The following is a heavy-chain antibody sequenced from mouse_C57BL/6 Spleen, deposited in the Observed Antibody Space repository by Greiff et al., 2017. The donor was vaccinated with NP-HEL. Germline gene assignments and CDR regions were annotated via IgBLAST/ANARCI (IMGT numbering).Heavy chain of an antibody. V-gene: IGHV2-5*01. J-gene: IGHJ4*01. CDR2: IWRGGST. D-gene: IGHD2-1*01. Sequence: QVQLQQSGPGLVQPSQSLSITCTVSGFSLTSYGVHWVRQSPGKGLEWLGVIWRGGSTDYNAAFMSRLSITKDNSKSQVFFKMNSLQADDTAIYYCAKILYGNYSYYYAMDYWGQGTSVTVSS. CDR3: AKILYGNYSYYYAMDY. CDR1: GFSLTSYG.